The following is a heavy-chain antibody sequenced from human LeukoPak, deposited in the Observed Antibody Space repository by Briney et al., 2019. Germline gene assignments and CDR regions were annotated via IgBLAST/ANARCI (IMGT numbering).Heavy chain of an antibody. J-gene: IGHJ4*02. V-gene: IGHV1-18*01. Sequence: AXVKVSCKASGYTFTSYGISWVRQAPGQGLEWMGWISAYNGNTNYAQKLQGRVTMTTDASTSTAYMELRSLRSDDTAVYYCARTYYYGSGSYFDYWGQGTLVTVSS. CDR3: ARTYYYGSGSYFDY. CDR2: ISAYNGNT. D-gene: IGHD3-10*01. CDR1: GYTFTSYG.